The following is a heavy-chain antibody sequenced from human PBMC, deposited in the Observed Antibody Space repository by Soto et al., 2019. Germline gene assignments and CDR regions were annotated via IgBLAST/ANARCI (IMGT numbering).Heavy chain of an antibody. V-gene: IGHV3-53*04. CDR1: GFTVSSNY. D-gene: IGHD5-18*01. J-gene: IGHJ6*03. CDR3: ARNTEAVHGYYYYYMDV. CDR2: IYSGGST. Sequence: GGSLRLSCAASGFTVSSNYMSWVRQAPGKGLEWVSVIYSGGSTYYAESVKGRFTISRHNSKNTLYLQMNSLRAEDTAVYYCARNTEAVHGYYYYYMDVWGKGTTVTVSS.